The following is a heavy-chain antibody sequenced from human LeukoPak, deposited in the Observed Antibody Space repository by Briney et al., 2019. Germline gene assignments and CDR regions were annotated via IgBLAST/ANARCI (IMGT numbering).Heavy chain of an antibody. CDR2: ISLSGGTT. CDR1: GFNFNNYA. Sequence: GGYLRLSCAASGFNFNNYAMVWVRQAPGKGLEWVSSISLSGGTTYYTDSVKGRFTTSRDNSKNTLYLQMNSLRAEDTAVYYRAKDKGGRLHSILVNSFDNWGQGTLGTVSS. CDR3: AKDKGGRLHSILVNSFDN. V-gene: IGHV3-23*01. J-gene: IGHJ4*02. D-gene: IGHD5-24*01.